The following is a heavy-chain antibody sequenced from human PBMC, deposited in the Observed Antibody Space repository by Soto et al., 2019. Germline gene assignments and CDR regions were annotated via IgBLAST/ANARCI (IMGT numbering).Heavy chain of an antibody. CDR2: ISGSGGST. CDR3: AKGRYDIIPYYFDY. V-gene: IGHV3-23*01. Sequence: GGSLRLSCVASGFDFNRYSMNWVRQAPGKGLEWISDISGSGGSTYYADSVKGRFTISRDNSKNTLYLQMNSLRAEDTAVYYCAKGRYDIIPYYFDYRGQGTLVTVPS. CDR1: GFDFNRYS. J-gene: IGHJ4*02. D-gene: IGHD3-9*01.